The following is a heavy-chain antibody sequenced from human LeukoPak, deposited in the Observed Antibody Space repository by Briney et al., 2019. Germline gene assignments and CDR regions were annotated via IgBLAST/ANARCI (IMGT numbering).Heavy chain of an antibody. Sequence: SETLSLTCTVSGGSISSGSYYWSWIRQPAGKGLEWIGRIYTSGSTNYNPSLKSRVTISVDTSKNQFSLKLSSVTAADTAVYYCARDLDGSGSGWFDPWGQGILVTVSS. D-gene: IGHD3-10*01. J-gene: IGHJ5*02. CDR2: IYTSGST. CDR3: ARDLDGSGSGWFDP. V-gene: IGHV4-61*02. CDR1: GGSISSGSYY.